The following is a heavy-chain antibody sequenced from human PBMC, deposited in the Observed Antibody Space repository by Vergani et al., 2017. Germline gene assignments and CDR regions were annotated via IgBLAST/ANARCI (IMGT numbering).Heavy chain of an antibody. CDR1: GYTFTSYY. J-gene: IGHJ4*02. CDR2: INRSGGST. CDR3: ARDKLEYNSPRWNY. V-gene: IGHV1-46*01. Sequence: QVQLVQSGAEVKKPGASVKVSCKASGYTFTSYYMHWVRQAPGQGLEWMGIINRSGGSTSYAQKLQGRVAMTTDTSTTTAYMELRSLRSDDTAVYYCARDKLEYNSPRWNYWGQGSLVIVSS. D-gene: IGHD1-14*01.